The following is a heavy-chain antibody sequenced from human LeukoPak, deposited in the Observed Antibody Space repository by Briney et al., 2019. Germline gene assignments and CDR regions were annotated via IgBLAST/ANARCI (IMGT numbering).Heavy chain of an antibody. CDR1: GGSISSRNW. V-gene: IGHV4-4*02. J-gene: IGHJ4*02. Sequence: SGTLSLTCAVSGGSISSRNWWSWVRPPPGKGLEWIGEIYHSGSTNYNPSLKTRVTISVDKSKNQFSLKLSSVTAADTAVYYCARASHDYGDYSHFDYWGQGTLVTVSS. D-gene: IGHD4-17*01. CDR2: IYHSGST. CDR3: ARASHDYGDYSHFDY.